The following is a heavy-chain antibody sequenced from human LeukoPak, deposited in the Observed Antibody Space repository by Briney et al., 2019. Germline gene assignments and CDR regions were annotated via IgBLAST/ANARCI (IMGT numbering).Heavy chain of an antibody. V-gene: IGHV3-9*01. CDR2: ISWNSDNI. CDR1: GFTFDDYV. D-gene: IGHD6-19*01. J-gene: IGHJ4*02. Sequence: GGSLRLSCAASGFTFDDYVMHWVRQAPGKGLEWVSGISWNSDNIAYAASVKGRFTISRDNAKNSLYLQMNSLRVEDTAFYYCAKDNRRHYTSGPNPDSLHWGQGALVIVSS. CDR3: AKDNRRHYTSGPNPDSLH.